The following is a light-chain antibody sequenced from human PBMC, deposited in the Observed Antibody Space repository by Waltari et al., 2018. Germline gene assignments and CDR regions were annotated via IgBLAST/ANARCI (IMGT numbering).Light chain of an antibody. CDR3: QQYNTYSS. CDR1: QSISNY. CDR2: KAS. J-gene: IGKJ2*03. V-gene: IGKV1-5*03. Sequence: DIQMTQSPSTLSASVGDTITITCRASQSISNYLAWYQHKPGKAPKLLIYKASSSGSGVPSRFSGSGSGTEFTLTISSLQPDDFATYYCQQYNTYSSFGQGTKLEIK.